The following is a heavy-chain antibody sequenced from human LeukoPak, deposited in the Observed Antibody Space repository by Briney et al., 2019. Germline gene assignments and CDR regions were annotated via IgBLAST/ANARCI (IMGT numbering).Heavy chain of an antibody. D-gene: IGHD2-2*01. Sequence: GESLRLSCAASGFTFSDHYMNWIRQAPGKGLEWVSYISGSSSYTNYADSVKGRFTISRDNAKNSLYLQMNSLRAEDTAVYYCARDSSSWFDPWGQGTLVTVSS. CDR3: ARDSSSWFDP. CDR2: ISGSSSYT. J-gene: IGHJ5*02. V-gene: IGHV3-11*05. CDR1: GFTFSDHY.